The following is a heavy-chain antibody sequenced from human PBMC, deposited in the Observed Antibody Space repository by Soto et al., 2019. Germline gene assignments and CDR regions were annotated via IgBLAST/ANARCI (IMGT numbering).Heavy chain of an antibody. Sequence: QLQLQESGPGLVTHSETLSLTCTVSGGSISSSSYYWGWIRQPPGKGLEWIGSIYYSGSTYYNPSLKSRVTISVDTSKNQFSLKLSSVTAADTAVYYCARPLGYCSGGSCYNWFDPWGQGTLVTVSS. V-gene: IGHV4-39*01. D-gene: IGHD2-15*01. CDR1: GGSISSSSYY. J-gene: IGHJ5*02. CDR2: IYYSGST. CDR3: ARPLGYCSGGSCYNWFDP.